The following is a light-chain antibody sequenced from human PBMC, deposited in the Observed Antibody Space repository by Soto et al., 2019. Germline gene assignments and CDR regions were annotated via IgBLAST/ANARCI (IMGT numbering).Light chain of an antibody. CDR1: QSVSSN. J-gene: IGKJ1*01. CDR2: GAS. CDR3: QQYNNWPRT. Sequence: EIVMTQSPATLSVSSVERATLSCRASQSVSSNLAWYQQKPGQAPRLLIYGASTRATGIPARFSGSGSGTEFTLTISSLQSEDFAVYYCQQYNNWPRTFGQGTKVDIK. V-gene: IGKV3-15*01.